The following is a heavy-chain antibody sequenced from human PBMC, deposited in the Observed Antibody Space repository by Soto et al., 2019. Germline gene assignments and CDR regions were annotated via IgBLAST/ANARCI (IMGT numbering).Heavy chain of an antibody. Sequence: QVQLQQWGAGLLKPSATLSLNCAVTGGSLSGYYWSWIRQPPGKGLEWIGEIKYGGYTNYSPSLKSRATISSDRSNNQFSLRLNSVTAADTGVYYCARGQEGVVATHWDQGALVTVSS. CDR3: ARGQEGVVATH. CDR1: GGSLSGYY. CDR2: IKYGGYT. V-gene: IGHV4-34*01. J-gene: IGHJ4*02. D-gene: IGHD5-12*01.